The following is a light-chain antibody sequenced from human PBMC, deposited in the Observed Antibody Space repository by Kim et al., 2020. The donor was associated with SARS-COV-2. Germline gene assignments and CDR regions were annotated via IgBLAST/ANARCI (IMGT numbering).Light chain of an antibody. CDR3: QKYNSAPRT. CDR2: AAS. Sequence: DIQMTQSPSSLSASVGDRVTITCRASQGISNYLAWYQQKPGMVPNLLIYAASTLQSGVPSRFSGSGSGTDFTLTISNLQPEDVATYYCQKYNSAPRTFGQGTKVDIK. V-gene: IGKV1-27*01. CDR1: QGISNY. J-gene: IGKJ1*01.